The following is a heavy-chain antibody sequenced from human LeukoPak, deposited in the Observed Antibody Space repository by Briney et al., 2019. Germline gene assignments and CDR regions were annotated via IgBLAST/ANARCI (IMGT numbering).Heavy chain of an antibody. D-gene: IGHD2-2*02. CDR3: AKDGEYCSTTSCYITNQSNSYMDV. CDR2: IRYDGSNK. J-gene: IGHJ6*03. Sequence: GGSLRLSCAASGFSFSSYGTHWVRQAPGKGLEWVAFIRYDGSNKYYADSVKGRFTISRDTSKNTLYLQMNSLRAEDTAVYYCAKDGEYCSTTSCYITNQSNSYMDVRGKGTTVTVSS. V-gene: IGHV3-30*02. CDR1: GFSFSSYG.